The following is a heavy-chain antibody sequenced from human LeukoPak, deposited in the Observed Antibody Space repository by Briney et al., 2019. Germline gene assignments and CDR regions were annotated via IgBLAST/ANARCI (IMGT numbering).Heavy chain of an antibody. Sequence: ASVKVSCKVSGYTLTELSMHCVRQAPGKGLEWMGGFDPEVGETIYAQKFQGRVTMTEDTSTDTAYMELSSLRSEDTAVYYCATEHVDYCSSTSCHRYFQHWGQGTLVTVSS. CDR1: GYTLTELS. D-gene: IGHD2-2*01. CDR2: FDPEVGET. J-gene: IGHJ1*01. V-gene: IGHV1-24*01. CDR3: ATEHVDYCSSTSCHRYFQH.